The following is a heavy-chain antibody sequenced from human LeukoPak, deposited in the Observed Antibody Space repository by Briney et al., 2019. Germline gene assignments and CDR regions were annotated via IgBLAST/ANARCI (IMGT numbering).Heavy chain of an antibody. CDR2: VSGSGGST. CDR3: AKDLRCTDGSCKYFES. D-gene: IGHD2-15*01. Sequence: GGSLRLSCAASGFTFSSYAMSWVRQAPGKGLEWVSGVSGSGGSTYYADSVKGRLTISRDNPKNTLYLQMDSLRAEDTAVYYCAKDLRCTDGSCKYFESWGQGTLVTVSS. V-gene: IGHV3-23*01. J-gene: IGHJ4*02. CDR1: GFTFSSYA.